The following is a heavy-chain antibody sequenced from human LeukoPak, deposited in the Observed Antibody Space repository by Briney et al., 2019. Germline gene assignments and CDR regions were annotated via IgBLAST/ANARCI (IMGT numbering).Heavy chain of an antibody. CDR3: AKRRTTVITMDYFDY. Sequence: SGGSLRLSCAASGFTFSNYAMSWVRQAPGKGLEWASGISGGAGTPYYADSVKGRFTISRDNSKNTLYLQMSSLRAEDTAVYYCAKRRTTVITMDYFDYWGQGTLVTVSS. CDR2: ISGGAGTP. V-gene: IGHV3-23*01. CDR1: GFTFSNYA. J-gene: IGHJ4*02. D-gene: IGHD4-17*01.